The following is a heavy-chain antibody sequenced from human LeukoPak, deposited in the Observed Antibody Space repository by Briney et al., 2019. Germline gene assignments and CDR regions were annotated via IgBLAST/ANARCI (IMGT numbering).Heavy chain of an antibody. J-gene: IGHJ6*03. CDR1: GGSISSYY. D-gene: IGHD5-12*01. CDR3: ARDLLGSHTHGGYAAYYYYYMDV. V-gene: IGHV4-59*01. CDR2: IYYSGST. Sequence: PSETLSLTCTVSGGSISSYYWSWIRQPPGKGLEWIGYIYYSGSTNYNPSLKSRVTISVDTSKNQFSLKLSSVTAADTAVYYCARDLLGSHTHGGYAAYYYYYMDVWGKGTTVTVSS.